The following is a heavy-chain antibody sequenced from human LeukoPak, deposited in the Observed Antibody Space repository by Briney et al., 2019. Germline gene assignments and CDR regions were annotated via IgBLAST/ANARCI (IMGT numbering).Heavy chain of an antibody. V-gene: IGHV1-46*01. CDR1: GYTFTSYY. Sequence: ASVKVSCKASGYTFTSYYMHWVRQAPGQGLEWMGRINPCDGTTSYAQKFQGRVTITRDTSTSTDYMELSSLRSGDTAVYYCARVDCGGGPCDSRGLIDSWGQGTLVTVSS. D-gene: IGHD2-15*01. CDR3: ARVDCGGGPCDSRGLIDS. J-gene: IGHJ4*02. CDR2: INPCDGTT.